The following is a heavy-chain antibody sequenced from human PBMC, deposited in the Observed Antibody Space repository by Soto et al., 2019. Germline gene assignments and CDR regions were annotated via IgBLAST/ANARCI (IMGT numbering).Heavy chain of an antibody. CDR2: IIPIFGTA. V-gene: IGHV1-69*13. CDR1: GGTFSSYA. D-gene: IGHD6-6*01. J-gene: IGHJ6*02. Sequence: ASVKVSCKASGGTFSSYAISWVRQAPGEGLEWMGGIIPIFGTANYAQKFQGRVTITADESTSTAYMELSSLRSEDTAVYYCARVRSSSPYYYYGMDVWGQGTTVTVSS. CDR3: ARVRSSSPYYYYGMDV.